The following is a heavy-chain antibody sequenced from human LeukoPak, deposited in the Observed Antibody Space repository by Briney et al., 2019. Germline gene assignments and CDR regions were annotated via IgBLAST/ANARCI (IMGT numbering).Heavy chain of an antibody. CDR2: ISSSGSTI. Sequence: GGSLRLSCAASGFTFSSYEMNWVRQAPGKGLEWVSYISSSGSTIYYADPVKGRFTISRDNAKNSLYLQMNSLRAEDTAVYYCARATAYLGMDVWGQGTTVTVSS. D-gene: IGHD2-2*01. V-gene: IGHV3-48*03. CDR1: GFTFSSYE. J-gene: IGHJ6*02. CDR3: ARATAYLGMDV.